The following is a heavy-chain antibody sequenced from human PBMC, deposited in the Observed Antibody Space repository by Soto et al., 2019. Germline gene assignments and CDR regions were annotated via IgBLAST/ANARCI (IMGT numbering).Heavy chain of an antibody. V-gene: IGHV3-30*18. J-gene: IGHJ3*02. CDR2: ISYDGSNK. D-gene: IGHD2-15*01. CDR3: AKGTEYCSGGSCYLEDAFDI. CDR1: GFTFSSYG. Sequence: GGSLRLSCAASGFTFSSYGMHWVRQAPGKGLEWVAVISYDGSNKYYADSVKGRFTISRDNSKNTLYLQMNSLRAEDTAVYYCAKGTEYCSGGSCYLEDAFDIWGQGTMVTVSS.